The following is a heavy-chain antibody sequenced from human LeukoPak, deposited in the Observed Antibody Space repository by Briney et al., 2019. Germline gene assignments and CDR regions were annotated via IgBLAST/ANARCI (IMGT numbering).Heavy chain of an antibody. CDR3: ARHISNYGDFHFDL. Sequence: SENLSLTCTVSGGSISSYYWSWIRQPPGKGLEWIGYIYYSGSTNYNPSLKSRVTISVDTSKNQFSLKLSSVTAADTAVYYCARHISNYGDFHFDLWGRGTLVTVSS. J-gene: IGHJ2*01. CDR2: IYYSGST. V-gene: IGHV4-59*08. D-gene: IGHD4-17*01. CDR1: GGSISSYY.